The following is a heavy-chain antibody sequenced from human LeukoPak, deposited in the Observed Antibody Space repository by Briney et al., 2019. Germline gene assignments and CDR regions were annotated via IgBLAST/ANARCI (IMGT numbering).Heavy chain of an antibody. V-gene: IGHV3-7*04. Sequence: PGGSLRLSCEGSGFTFSNYWMSWVRQAPGKGLQWVASIKQDGSEIHYVDSVRGRFTISRDNAENSLYLQMNSLRAEDTAVYYCARLLGMVTTYDIWGQGTMVTVSS. D-gene: IGHD5-24*01. J-gene: IGHJ3*02. CDR1: GFTFSNYW. CDR2: IKQDGSEI. CDR3: ARLLGMVTTYDI.